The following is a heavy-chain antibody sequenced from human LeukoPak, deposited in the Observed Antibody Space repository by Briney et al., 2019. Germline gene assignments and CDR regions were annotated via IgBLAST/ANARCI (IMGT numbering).Heavy chain of an antibody. J-gene: IGHJ2*01. D-gene: IGHD2-21*02. CDR1: GGSISSYY. Sequence: SETLSLTCTVSGGSISSYYWSWIRQPPGKGLEWIGYIYYTRSTYYNPSLESRVTISLDRSKNQFSLKLSSVTAADTAVYYCARDHSVTGYWYFDLWGRGTLVTVSS. CDR3: ARDHSVTGYWYFDL. V-gene: IGHV4-59*12. CDR2: IYYTRST.